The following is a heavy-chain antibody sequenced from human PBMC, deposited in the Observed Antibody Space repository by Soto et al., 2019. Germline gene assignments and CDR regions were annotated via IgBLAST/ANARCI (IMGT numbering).Heavy chain of an antibody. D-gene: IGHD1-7*01. V-gene: IGHV4-30-4*01. J-gene: IGHJ4*02. CDR2: IYYSGST. CDR3: ARDSGINRNYPYFDY. Sequence: SETLALTCTVYGGSISSGDYYWSWIRQPPGKGLEWIGYIYYSGSTYYNPSLKSRVTISVDTSKNQFSLKLSSVTAADTAVYYCARDSGINRNYPYFDYWGQGALVTVSS. CDR1: GGSISSGDYY.